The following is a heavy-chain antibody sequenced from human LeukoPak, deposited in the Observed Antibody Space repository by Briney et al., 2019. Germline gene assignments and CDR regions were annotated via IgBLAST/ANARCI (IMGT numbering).Heavy chain of an antibody. CDR2: IIPIFGIA. V-gene: IGHV1-69*04. J-gene: IGHJ4*02. CDR3: ARDQADDYGGNSPGY. CDR1: GGTFTSYA. D-gene: IGHD4-23*01. Sequence: SVKVSCKASGGTFTSYAISWVRQAPGQGLEWMGRIIPIFGIANYAQKFQGRVTITADKSTSTAYMELSSLRSEDTAVYYCARDQADDYGGNSPGYWGQGTLVTVSS.